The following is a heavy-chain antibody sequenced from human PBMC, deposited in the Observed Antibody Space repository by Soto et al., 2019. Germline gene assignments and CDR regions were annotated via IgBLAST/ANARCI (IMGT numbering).Heavy chain of an antibody. CDR3: ARDTQVYYYGRDV. CDR1: GFTFSSYA. V-gene: IGHV3-30-3*01. CDR2: ISYDGSNK. Sequence: VQLVESGGGVVQPGRSLSLSCAASGFTFSSYAMHWVRQAPGTGLEWVAVISYDGSNKYYADSVKGRFTISSDNSKTTLYLQMNSRRAEDTAVYYCARDTQVYYYGRDVWGQGTTVTVS. J-gene: IGHJ6*02.